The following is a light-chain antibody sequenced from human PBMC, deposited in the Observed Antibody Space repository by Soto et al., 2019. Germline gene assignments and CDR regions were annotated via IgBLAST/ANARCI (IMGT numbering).Light chain of an antibody. CDR2: GNS. CDR3: QSYDSSLSASHV. V-gene: IGLV1-40*01. Sequence: QSVLTQPPSVSGAPGQRVTISCTGSSSNIGAGYDVHWYQQLPGTAPKLLIYGNSNRPSGVPDRFSGSKSGTSASLAITGLQAEDEADYYCQSYDSSLSASHVFGTGIKLTVL. CDR1: SSNIGAGYD. J-gene: IGLJ1*01.